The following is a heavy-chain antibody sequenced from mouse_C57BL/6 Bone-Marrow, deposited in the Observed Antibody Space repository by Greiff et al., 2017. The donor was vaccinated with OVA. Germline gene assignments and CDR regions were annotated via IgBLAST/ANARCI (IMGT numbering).Heavy chain of an antibody. Sequence: EVKLVESGGGLVQSGRSLRLSCATSGFTFSDFYMEWVRQSPGKGLEWIAASRNKANDYTTEYSASVKGRFIVSRDTSQSILYLQMNALRAEDTAIYYCARETGTGAMDYWGQGTSVTVSS. CDR2: SRNKANDYTT. CDR3: ARETGTGAMDY. V-gene: IGHV7-1*01. CDR1: GFTFSDFY. D-gene: IGHD4-1*01. J-gene: IGHJ4*01.